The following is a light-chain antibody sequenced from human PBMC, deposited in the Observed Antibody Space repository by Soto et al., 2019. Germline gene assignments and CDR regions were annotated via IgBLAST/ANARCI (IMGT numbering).Light chain of an antibody. CDR3: QQRSDWPST. V-gene: IGKV3-11*01. CDR1: ESVSRY. Sequence: EIVLTQSPATLSLSPGNRATLSCRASESVSRYLAWYQQKPGQAPRLLIYDASSRAAGIPARFSGSGPGTDFTLTITSLEPEDFAVYYCQQRSDWPSTFGGGTKVEIK. CDR2: DAS. J-gene: IGKJ4*01.